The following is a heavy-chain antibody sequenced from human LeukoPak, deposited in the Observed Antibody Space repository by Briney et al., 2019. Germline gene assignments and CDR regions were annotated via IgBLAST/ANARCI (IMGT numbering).Heavy chain of an antibody. Sequence: ASVKVSCKASGYTFTGYYMHWVRQAPGQGLEWMGRINPNSGGTNYAQKFQGRVNMTRDTSISTTYMELSRLRSDDTAVYYCARYITVGATYQHFDYWGQGTLVTVSS. D-gene: IGHD1-26*01. CDR3: ARYITVGATYQHFDY. CDR1: GYTFTGYY. CDR2: INPNSGGT. J-gene: IGHJ4*02. V-gene: IGHV1-2*06.